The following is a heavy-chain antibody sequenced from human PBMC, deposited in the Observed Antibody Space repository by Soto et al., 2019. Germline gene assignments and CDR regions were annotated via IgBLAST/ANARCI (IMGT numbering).Heavy chain of an antibody. CDR1: GRSISLYY. V-gene: IGHV4-59*01. D-gene: IGHD1-26*01. Sequence: LSLTCPLSGRSISLYYWSWIRHPTGKGLEWIGDIYYGGSTNYNPSLKSRVTISVDTSKNQFSLKLSSVTAADTAVYYCARTNGATLTDYYFDYWGQGTMVTGSS. J-gene: IGHJ4*02. CDR2: IYYGGST. CDR3: ARTNGATLTDYYFDY.